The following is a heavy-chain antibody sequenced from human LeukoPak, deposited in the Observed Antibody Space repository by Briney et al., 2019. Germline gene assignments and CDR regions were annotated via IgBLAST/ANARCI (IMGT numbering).Heavy chain of an antibody. CDR3: AKNRGSGSYNDY. CDR1: GFTFSSYW. D-gene: IGHD3-10*01. Sequence: GGSLRLSCAASGFTFSSYWMSWVRQAPGKGLEWVANIKQDGSEKYYVDSVKGRFTISRDNTKNSLYLQMNSLRAEDTAVYYCAKNRGSGSYNDYWGQGTLVTVSS. V-gene: IGHV3-7*01. CDR2: IKQDGSEK. J-gene: IGHJ4*02.